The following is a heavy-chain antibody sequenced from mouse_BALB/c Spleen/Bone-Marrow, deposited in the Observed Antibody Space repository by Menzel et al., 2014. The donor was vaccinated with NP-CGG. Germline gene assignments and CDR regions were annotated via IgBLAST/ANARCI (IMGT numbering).Heavy chain of an antibody. CDR1: GFTFSSYA. CDR2: ISRGGSYT. CDR3: ARHGITRLLDY. D-gene: IGHD2-4*01. J-gene: IGHJ2*01. Sequence: EVQGVESGGDLVKPGGSLKLSCAASGFTFSSYAMSWVRQTPEKRLEWVATISRGGSYTYYPDSVKGRFTISRDNAKTTLYLQMSSLRSEDTAMYYCARHGITRLLDYWGQGSTLTVSS. V-gene: IGHV5-9-3*01.